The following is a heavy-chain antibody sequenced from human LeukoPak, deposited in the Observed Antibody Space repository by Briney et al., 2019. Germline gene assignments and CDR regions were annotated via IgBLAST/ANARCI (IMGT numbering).Heavy chain of an antibody. CDR3: ARQDYYYYMDV. CDR2: IYHSGST. V-gene: IGHV4-38-2*01. Sequence: SETLSLTXAVSGYSISSGYYWVWIRQPPGKGLERIGSIYHSGSTYYNPSLKSRVTISVDTSKNQFSLKLSSVTAADTAVYYCARQDYYYYMDVWGKGTTVTVSS. CDR1: GYSISSGYY. J-gene: IGHJ6*03.